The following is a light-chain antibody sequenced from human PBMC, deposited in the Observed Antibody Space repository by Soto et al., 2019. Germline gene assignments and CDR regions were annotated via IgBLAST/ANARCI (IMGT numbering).Light chain of an antibody. CDR3: QQRSHWPPIT. CDR2: DAS. Sequence: EIVMTHSPATLSVSPWERATLSCRASQSVSNYLAWYQQKPGQAPRLLIYDASNRATGIPARFSGSGSGTDFTLTISSLEPEDFAVYFCQQRSHWPPITFGQGTRLEIK. J-gene: IGKJ5*01. V-gene: IGKV3-11*01. CDR1: QSVSNY.